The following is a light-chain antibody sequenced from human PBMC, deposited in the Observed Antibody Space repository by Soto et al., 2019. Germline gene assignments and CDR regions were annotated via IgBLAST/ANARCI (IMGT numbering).Light chain of an antibody. V-gene: IGLV1-40*01. CDR3: QSHDSSLSAYNYV. CDR2: GNS. Sequence: QSVLTQPPSVSGAPGQRVTISCTGGSSNIGAGYDVHWYQQHPGTAPKLLIYGNSNRPSGVPDRFSGSKSGTSASLAITGLQAEDEADYYCQSHDSSLSAYNYVFGTGTKVTVL. J-gene: IGLJ1*01. CDR1: SSNIGAGYD.